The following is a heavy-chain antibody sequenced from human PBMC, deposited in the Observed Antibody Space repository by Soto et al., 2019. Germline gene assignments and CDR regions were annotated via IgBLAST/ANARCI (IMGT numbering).Heavy chain of an antibody. CDR1: GFTFRSYA. J-gene: IGHJ4*02. CDR2: ITGDGGDT. CDR3: AKGSATSRPYYFDY. Sequence: EVQLLESGGGLVQPGGSLRLSCVASGFTFRSYAMSWFRQAPGKGLEWVSAITGDGGDTFHADSVRGRLTISRDNSMNTLDLQMDSLRAEDTALYYCAKGSATSRPYYFDYWVQGTLVTVSS. V-gene: IGHV3-23*01.